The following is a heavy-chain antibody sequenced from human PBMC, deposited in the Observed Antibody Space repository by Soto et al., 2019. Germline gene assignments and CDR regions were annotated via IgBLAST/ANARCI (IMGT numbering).Heavy chain of an antibody. Sequence: SVKVSCKPSEDTFSSYSFSWVRQVPGQGFEWMGGFSPIFGAPNYAQNFQGRVTMTRDTSMSTAYMELSSLQSEDTAVYYCARDQNGSGNYYTRYFDYWGQGTLVTVSS. CDR2: FSPIFGAP. V-gene: IGHV1-69*05. CDR1: EDTFSSYS. J-gene: IGHJ4*02. CDR3: ARDQNGSGNYYTRYFDY. D-gene: IGHD3-10*01.